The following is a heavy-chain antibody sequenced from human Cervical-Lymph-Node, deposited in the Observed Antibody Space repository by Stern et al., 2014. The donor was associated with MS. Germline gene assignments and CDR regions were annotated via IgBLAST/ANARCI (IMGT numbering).Heavy chain of an antibody. CDR3: ARDLSGFDAFDI. Sequence: QVQLVESGAEVKKPGASVKVTCKASGYDFTSYTLNWVRQAPGHRPEWMGRISAADGDTRYSQTFHGRVTITSDTSASTAYMELASLRSEDTAVYYCARDLSGFDAFDIWGQGTLVTVSS. D-gene: IGHD3-10*01. CDR1: GYDFTSYT. CDR2: ISAADGDT. V-gene: IGHV1-3*01. J-gene: IGHJ3*02.